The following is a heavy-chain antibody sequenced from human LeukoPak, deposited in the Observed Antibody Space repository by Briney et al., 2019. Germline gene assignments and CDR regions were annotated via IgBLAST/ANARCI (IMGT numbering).Heavy chain of an antibody. J-gene: IGHJ4*02. Sequence: GGSLRLSCAAPGFTFSSYSMNWVRQAPGKGLEWVSSISSSSSYIYYADSVKGRFTISRDNAKNPLYLQMNSLRAEDTAVYYCARGGNSDYWGQGTLVTGSS. D-gene: IGHD2-15*01. CDR1: GFTFSSYS. CDR2: ISSSSSYI. CDR3: ARGGNSDY. V-gene: IGHV3-21*01.